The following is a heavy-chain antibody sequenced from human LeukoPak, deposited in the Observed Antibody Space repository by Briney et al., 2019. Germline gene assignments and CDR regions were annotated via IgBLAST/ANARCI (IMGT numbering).Heavy chain of an antibody. Sequence: GGSLRLSCAASGFTFSDYWMHWVRQAPGKGLVWVARINGDGSSTTYVESVRGRFTISRDNAKKTLYLQMNSLRAEDAAVYYCARDMFSMSSARGAYSGQGTLVTVSS. D-gene: IGHD3-10*01. CDR1: GFTFSDYW. CDR2: INGDGSST. V-gene: IGHV3-74*01. CDR3: ARDMFSMSSARGAY. J-gene: IGHJ4*02.